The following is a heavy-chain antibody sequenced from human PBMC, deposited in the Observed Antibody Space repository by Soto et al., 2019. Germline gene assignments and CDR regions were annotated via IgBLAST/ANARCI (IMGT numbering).Heavy chain of an antibody. J-gene: IGHJ6*02. D-gene: IGHD5-18*01. CDR3: ARDRGYSYGFSGMDV. Sequence: GGSQRLSCAASGFTFSSYAMHWVRQAPGKGLEWVAVISYDGSNKYYADSVKGRFTISRDNSKNTLYLQMNSLRAEDTAVYYCARDRGYSYGFSGMDVWGQGTTVTVSS. CDR1: GFTFSSYA. CDR2: ISYDGSNK. V-gene: IGHV3-30-3*01.